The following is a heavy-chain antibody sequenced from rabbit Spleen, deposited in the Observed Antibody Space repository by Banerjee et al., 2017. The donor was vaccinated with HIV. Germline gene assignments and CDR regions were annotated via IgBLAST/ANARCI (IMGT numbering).Heavy chain of an antibody. CDR3: ARDTGSSFSSYGMDL. D-gene: IGHD8-1*01. J-gene: IGHJ6*01. V-gene: IGHV1S40*01. CDR1: GFSFSSSYD. CDR2: IYTGNGKT. Sequence: QQVVEYGGGLVKPGASLTLTCTASGFSFSSSYDMCWVRQAPGKGLEWIGCIYTGNGKTYSATWAKGRFTCSKTSSTTVTLQMPSLTVADTATYFCARDTGSSFSSYGMDLWGQGTLVTVS.